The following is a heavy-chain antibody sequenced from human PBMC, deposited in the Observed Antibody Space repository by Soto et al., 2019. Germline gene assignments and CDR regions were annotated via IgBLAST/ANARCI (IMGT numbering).Heavy chain of an antibody. CDR3: ARGGAMGVDY. CDR2: IYFDGITT. CDR1: VFTFNTHW. Sequence: GGSLRLSCSASVFTFNTHWMHWVRQAPGKGLVWVSRIYFDGITTNYADSVKGRLTVSRDNAKNTVYLHVNTLRDEDTAVYYCARGGAMGVDYWCQGIRGTV. D-gene: IGHD1-26*01. J-gene: IGHJ4*02. V-gene: IGHV3-74*01.